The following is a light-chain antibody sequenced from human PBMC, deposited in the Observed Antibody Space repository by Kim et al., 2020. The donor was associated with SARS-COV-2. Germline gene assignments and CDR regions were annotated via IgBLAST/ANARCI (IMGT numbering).Light chain of an antibody. CDR3: HQYNDWPPYT. Sequence: VSPGESATHSCRASQSVTTYLAWYQQQPGQAPRLLIYGASTRATGIPARFSGSGSGTEFTLTISSLQSEDFAVYYCHQYNDWPPYTFGQGTKLEIK. CDR2: GAS. J-gene: IGKJ2*01. V-gene: IGKV3-15*01. CDR1: QSVTTY.